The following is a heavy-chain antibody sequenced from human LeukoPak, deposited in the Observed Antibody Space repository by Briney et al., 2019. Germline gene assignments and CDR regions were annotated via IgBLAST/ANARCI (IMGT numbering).Heavy chain of an antibody. V-gene: IGHV1-18*01. Sequence: GASVKVSCKASGYTFTSYGISGVRQAPGQGVEWMGWISAYNGNTNYAQKLQGRVTMTTDTSTSTAYMELRSLTSDDTAVYCCARALYGEIDGYWGQGTLVTVSS. CDR2: ISAYNGNT. J-gene: IGHJ4*02. CDR1: GYTFTSYG. D-gene: IGHD4-17*01. CDR3: ARALYGEIDGY.